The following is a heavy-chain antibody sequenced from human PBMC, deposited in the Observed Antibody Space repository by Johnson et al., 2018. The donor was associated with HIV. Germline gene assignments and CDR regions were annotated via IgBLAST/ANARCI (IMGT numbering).Heavy chain of an antibody. V-gene: IGHV3-38-3*01. J-gene: IGHJ3*02. Sequence: VQLVESRGVLVQPGGSLRLSCAASGFTVSSNEMSWVRQAPGKGLEWVSSISGGSTYYADSVTGRFTISRDNSKNTLYLQMNSLRAEDTAVYYCARDLGDGYNWDAFDIWGQGTMVTVSS. CDR1: GFTVSSNE. D-gene: IGHD5-24*01. CDR3: ARDLGDGYNWDAFDI. CDR2: ISGGST.